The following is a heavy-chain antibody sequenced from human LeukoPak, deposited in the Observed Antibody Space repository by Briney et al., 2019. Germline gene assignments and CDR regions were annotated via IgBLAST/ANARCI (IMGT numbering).Heavy chain of an antibody. D-gene: IGHD5-24*01. CDR3: ARADGYYYGMDV. CDR1: GGSISSYY. J-gene: IGHJ6*02. V-gene: IGHV4-59*01. CDR2: IYYSYSGST. Sequence: SETLSLTCTVSGGSISSYYWSWIRQPPGKGLEWIGYIYYSYSGSTNYNPSLQSRVTISVDTSKNQLSLKLSPVTAADTADYYCARADGYYYGMDVWGQGTTVTVTS.